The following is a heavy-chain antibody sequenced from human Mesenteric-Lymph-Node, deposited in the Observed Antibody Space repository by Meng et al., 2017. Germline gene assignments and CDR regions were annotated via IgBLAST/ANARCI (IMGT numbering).Heavy chain of an antibody. J-gene: IGHJ4*02. D-gene: IGHD1-1*01. CDR1: GYTFTNYG. CDR3: ASGPTSTRVVANY. Sequence: LVQTGAEVKNPGASLKVSCKASGYTFTNYGIPWVRQAPGQGLEWMGWISAYNGNTNYAQTLQGRVTMTTDTSTSTAYMELRSLRSDDTAVYYCASGPTSTRVVANYWGQGTLVTVSS. V-gene: IGHV1-18*01. CDR2: ISAYNGNT.